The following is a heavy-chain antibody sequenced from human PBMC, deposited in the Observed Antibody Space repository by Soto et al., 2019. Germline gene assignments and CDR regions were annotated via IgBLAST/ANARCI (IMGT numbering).Heavy chain of an antibody. D-gene: IGHD3-16*01. Sequence: QVQLQESGPGLVKPSETLSLTCTVSGGSISGYYWTWIRQPAGKGLEWIGRKHTSGTTNYNPSLKSRVTMSIDTSTNPFSLNLSSVPAADTAVYYCARGGEFYVLDVWGQGTTVAVSS. CDR2: KHTSGTT. CDR3: ARGGEFYVLDV. V-gene: IGHV4-4*07. CDR1: GGSISGYY. J-gene: IGHJ6*02.